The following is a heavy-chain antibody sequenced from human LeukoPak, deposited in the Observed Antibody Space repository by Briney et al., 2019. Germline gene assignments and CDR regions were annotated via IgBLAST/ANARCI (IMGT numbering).Heavy chain of an antibody. J-gene: IGHJ4*02. V-gene: IGHV3-23*01. CDR2: ISNDGGGT. Sequence: GGSLGLSCAASGFIFNNYGLVWVRQAPGKGLEWVSAISNDGGGTTYADFVKGRFSVSRDNSKNTLFLQMNSLRAEDTAVYYCAKARDGYNYGARLIDYWGQGTLVTVSS. CDR3: AKARDGYNYGARLIDY. D-gene: IGHD5-24*01. CDR1: GFIFNNYG.